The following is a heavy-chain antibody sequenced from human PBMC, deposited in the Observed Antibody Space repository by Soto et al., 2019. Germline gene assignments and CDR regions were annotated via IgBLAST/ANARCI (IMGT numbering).Heavy chain of an antibody. CDR1: GFTFSSYG. V-gene: IGHV3-30*18. Sequence: QVQLVESGGGVVQPGRSLRLSCAASGFTFSSYGMHWVRQAPGKGLEWVAVISYDGSNKYYADSVKGRFTISRDNSKNTLDLQMNSLRAEDTAVYYCAKETLVGATRGYKSYYYGMDVWGQGTTVTVSS. CDR2: ISYDGSNK. J-gene: IGHJ6*02. CDR3: AKETLVGATRGYKSYYYGMDV. D-gene: IGHD1-26*01.